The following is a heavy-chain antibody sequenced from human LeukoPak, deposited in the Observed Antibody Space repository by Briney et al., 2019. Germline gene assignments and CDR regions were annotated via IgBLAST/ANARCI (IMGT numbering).Heavy chain of an antibody. CDR2: IYYSGST. V-gene: IGHV4-59*01. D-gene: IGHD5-12*01. CDR1: GGSISSYY. CDR3: ASAEDIVATIFDY. Sequence: PSETLSLTCTVSGGSISSYYWSWIRQPPGKGLEWIGYIYYSGSTNYNPSLKSRVTISVDTSKNQFSLKLSSVPAADTAVYYCASAEDIVATIFDYWGQGTLVTVSS. J-gene: IGHJ4*02.